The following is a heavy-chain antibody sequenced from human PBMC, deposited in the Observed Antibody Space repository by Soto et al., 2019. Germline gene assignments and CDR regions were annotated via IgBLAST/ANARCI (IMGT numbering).Heavy chain of an antibody. CDR3: ARPSSYYYYGMDV. Sequence: SETLSLTCTVSGGSISGSSYYWGWIRQPPGKGLEWIGSIYYSGSTYYNPSLKSRVTISVDTSKNQFSLKLSSVTAADTAVYYCARPSSYYYYGMDVWGQGTTVTVSS. V-gene: IGHV4-39*01. J-gene: IGHJ6*02. CDR1: GGSISGSSYY. CDR2: IYYSGST.